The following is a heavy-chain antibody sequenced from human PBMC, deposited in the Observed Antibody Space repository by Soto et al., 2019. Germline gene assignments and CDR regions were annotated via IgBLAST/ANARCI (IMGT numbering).Heavy chain of an antibody. D-gene: IGHD2-21*01. Sequence: GASVKVSCKASGYTFTSYYMHWVRQAPGQGLEWMGIINPSGGSTSYAQKFQGRVTMTRDTSTSTVYMELSSLRSEDTAVYYCARSIPRGSGGDDFDYWGQGTLVTVSS. CDR2: INPSGGST. J-gene: IGHJ4*02. V-gene: IGHV1-46*01. CDR3: ARSIPRGSGGDDFDY. CDR1: GYTFTSYY.